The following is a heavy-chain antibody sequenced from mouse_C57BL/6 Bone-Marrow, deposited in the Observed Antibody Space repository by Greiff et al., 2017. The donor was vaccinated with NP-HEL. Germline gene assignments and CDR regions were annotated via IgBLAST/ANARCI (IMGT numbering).Heavy chain of an antibody. CDR3: ARTGGLDY. J-gene: IGHJ2*01. Sequence: VQLQQSGPVLVKPGASVKMSCKASGYTFTDYYMNWVKQSNGKSLEWIGVINPYNGGTSYNQKFKGKATLTVDKASSTAYMELNSLTSEDSAVYYCARTGGLDYWGQGTTLTVSS. V-gene: IGHV1-19*01. CDR2: INPYNGGT. CDR1: GYTFTDYY.